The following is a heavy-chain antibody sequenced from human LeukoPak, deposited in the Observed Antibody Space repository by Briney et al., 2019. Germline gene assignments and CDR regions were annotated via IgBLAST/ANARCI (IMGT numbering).Heavy chain of an antibody. Sequence: PGGSLRLSCAASGFTSRDYKRSGIGRAPGKGLEGVSSISRSGSTKYYADSVKGRFTISRDDAKNSLFLQMNSLRAEDTAVYYCARVLRYCSGGNCYSGGLGYMDVWGKGTTVTISS. CDR2: ISRSGSTK. CDR1: GFTSRDYK. V-gene: IGHV3-11*01. J-gene: IGHJ6*03. D-gene: IGHD2-15*01. CDR3: ARVLRYCSGGNCYSGGLGYMDV.